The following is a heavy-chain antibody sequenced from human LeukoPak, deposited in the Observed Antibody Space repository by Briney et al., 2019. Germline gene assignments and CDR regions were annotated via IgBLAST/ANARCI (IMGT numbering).Heavy chain of an antibody. CDR1: GFTFSSYA. J-gene: IGHJ6*03. Sequence: GGSLRLSCAASGFTFSSYAMSWVRQAPGKGLEWVANIKQDGSEKYYVDSVKGRFTISRDNAKNSLYLQMNSLRAEDTAVYYCARVVRYCSSTSCYYMDVWGKGTTVTVSS. V-gene: IGHV3-7*01. CDR3: ARVVRYCSSTSCYYMDV. CDR2: IKQDGSEK. D-gene: IGHD2-2*01.